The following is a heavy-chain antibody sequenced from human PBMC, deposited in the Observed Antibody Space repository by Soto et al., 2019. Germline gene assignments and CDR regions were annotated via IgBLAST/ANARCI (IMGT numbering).Heavy chain of an antibody. Sequence: QVQLVQSGAEVKKPGSSVKVSCKASGGTFSSYAISWVRQAPGQGLEWMGGIIPIFGTANYPQKFQGRVTITADESTSTAYMELSSLRSADTAVYYCARGLRKTYYYDSSGYFGTVYWGQGTLVTVSS. D-gene: IGHD3-22*01. J-gene: IGHJ4*02. CDR2: IIPIFGTA. CDR1: GGTFSSYA. V-gene: IGHV1-69*01. CDR3: ARGLRKTYYYDSSGYFGTVY.